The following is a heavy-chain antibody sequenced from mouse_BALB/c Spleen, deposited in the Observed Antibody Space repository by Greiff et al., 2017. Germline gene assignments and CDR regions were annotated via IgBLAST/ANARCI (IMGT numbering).Heavy chain of an antibody. Sequence: EVQLQQSGAELVKPGASVKLSCTASGFNIKDNYMHWVKQRPEQGLEWIGRIDPANGNTKYDPKFQGKATITADTSSNTAYLQLSSLTSEDTAVYDCAVTTATEGFAYWGQGTLVTVSA. CDR2: IDPANGNT. D-gene: IGHD1-2*01. CDR3: AVTTATEGFAY. J-gene: IGHJ3*01. CDR1: GFNIKDNY. V-gene: IGHV14-3*02.